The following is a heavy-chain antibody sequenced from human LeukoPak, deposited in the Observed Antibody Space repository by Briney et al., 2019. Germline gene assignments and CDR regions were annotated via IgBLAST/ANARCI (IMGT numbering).Heavy chain of an antibody. J-gene: IGHJ4*02. CDR1: GGSISSGSYY. CDR3: ARGLATAQGEAAMPL. CDR2: IYHSGSA. Sequence: SETLSLTCIVSGGSISSGSYYWTWIRQHPGKGLEWIGYIYHSGSAYYNPSLKSRVTISVDTSKNQFSLNLSSVTAADTAVYYCARGLATAQGEAAMPLWGQGTLVTVSS. V-gene: IGHV4-31*02. D-gene: IGHD2-2*01.